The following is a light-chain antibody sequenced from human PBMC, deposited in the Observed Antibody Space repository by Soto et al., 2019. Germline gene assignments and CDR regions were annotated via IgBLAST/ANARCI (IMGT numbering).Light chain of an antibody. CDR3: QQRSNLPPSRT. V-gene: IGKV3-11*01. CDR1: QSVSSY. Sequence: EIVLTQSPASFSMPQGERATLSWRSSQSVSSYLAWYQHKPGQAPRLLVYDASNRATGSPARFSGSGSGTDFTLTISSLEPEDFAVYYCQQRSNLPPSRTFGGGTKVDIK. CDR2: DAS. J-gene: IGKJ4*01.